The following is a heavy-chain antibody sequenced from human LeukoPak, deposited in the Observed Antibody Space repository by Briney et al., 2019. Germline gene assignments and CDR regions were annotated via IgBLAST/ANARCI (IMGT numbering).Heavy chain of an antibody. CDR3: ARYGIGYYDSSGYRNFDF. CDR2: INPSGGST. D-gene: IGHD3-22*01. J-gene: IGHJ4*02. Sequence: ASVKVSCKASGYTFTSYYMHWVRQAPGQGLEWMGIINPSGGSTSYAQKFQGRVTMTRDTSTSTVYMELSSLRSEDTAVYYCARYGIGYYDSSGYRNFDFWGQGTLVTVSS. CDR1: GYTFTSYY. V-gene: IGHV1-46*01.